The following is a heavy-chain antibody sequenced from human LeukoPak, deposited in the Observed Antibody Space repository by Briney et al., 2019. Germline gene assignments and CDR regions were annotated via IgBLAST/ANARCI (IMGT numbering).Heavy chain of an antibody. CDR2: ISYDGSNK. CDR3: AKDVQYYYDSSGSPWTAFDY. CDR1: GFTFSSYG. Sequence: QTGGSLRLSCAASGFTFSSYGMHWVRQAPGKGLEWVAVISYDGSNKYYADSVKGRFTISRDNSKNTLYLQMNSLRAEDTAVYYCAKDVQYYYDSSGSPWTAFDYWGQGTLVTVSS. V-gene: IGHV3-30*18. J-gene: IGHJ4*02. D-gene: IGHD3-22*01.